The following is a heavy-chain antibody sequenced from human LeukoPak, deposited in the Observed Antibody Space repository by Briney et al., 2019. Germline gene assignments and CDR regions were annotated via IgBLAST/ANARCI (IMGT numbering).Heavy chain of an antibody. J-gene: IGHJ4*02. CDR1: GGTFSSYA. Sequence: SVKVSCKASGGTFSSYAISWVRQAPGQGLEWMGGIIPILGTANYAQKFQGRVTITTDESTSTAYMELSSLRSEDTAVYYCARSLLGSGSYFPFDYWGQGTLVTVSS. CDR3: ARSLLGSGSYFPFDY. D-gene: IGHD3-10*01. V-gene: IGHV1-69*05. CDR2: IIPILGTA.